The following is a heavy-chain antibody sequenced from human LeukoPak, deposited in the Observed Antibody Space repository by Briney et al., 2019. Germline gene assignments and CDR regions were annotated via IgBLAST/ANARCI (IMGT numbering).Heavy chain of an antibody. CDR1: GFTFSSYA. J-gene: IGHJ4*02. CDR3: ARSATWIQLWSYFDY. CDR2: ISSNGGST. D-gene: IGHD5-18*01. V-gene: IGHV3-64*01. Sequence: GGSLRLSCAASGFTFSSYAMHWVRQAPGKGLEYVSAISSNGGSTYYANSVKGRFTISRDNSKNTLYLQMGSLRAEDMAVYYCARSATWIQLWSYFDYWGQGTLVTVSS.